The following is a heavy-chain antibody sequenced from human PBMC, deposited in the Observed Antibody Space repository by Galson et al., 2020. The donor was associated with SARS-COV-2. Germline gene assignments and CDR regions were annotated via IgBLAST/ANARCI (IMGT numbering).Heavy chain of an antibody. CDR1: GFTFGFSSHA. V-gene: IGHV3-30-3*01. CDR3: AKVAVGATSYFDY. Sequence: GESLKISCAASGFTFGFSSHAMHWVRQAPGKGLEWVAVISSDGNIKYYADSVKGRFTISRDNSQNTLFLQMNSLRPEDTAVYYCAKVAVGATSYFDYWGQGTLVTVSS. J-gene: IGHJ4*02. CDR2: ISSDGNIK. D-gene: IGHD1-26*01.